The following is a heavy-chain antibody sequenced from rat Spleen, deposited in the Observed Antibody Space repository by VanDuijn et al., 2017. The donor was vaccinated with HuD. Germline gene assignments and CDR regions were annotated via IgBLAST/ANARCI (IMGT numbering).Heavy chain of an antibody. CDR2: ISTSGGST. V-gene: IGHV5-25*01. CDR3: ARHWGY. CDR1: GFTFNSYD. Sequence: EVQLVESGGALVQPGRSLKLSCAASGFTFNSYDMAWVRQAPTKGLEWVASISTSGGSTYYRASVKGRFTFSRDNAKSTLYLQMDSLRSEDTATYYCARHWGYWGQGVMVTVSS. J-gene: IGHJ2*01. D-gene: IGHD4-6*01.